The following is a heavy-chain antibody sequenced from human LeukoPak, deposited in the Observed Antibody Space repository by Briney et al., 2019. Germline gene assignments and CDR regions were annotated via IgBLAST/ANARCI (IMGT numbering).Heavy chain of an antibody. J-gene: IGHJ4*02. Sequence: ASVKVSFKASRYTFTNYFMHWVRQAPGQGLEWMGIINPSGGSTSYAQKFQGRVTLTRDTSTSTAYMELSSLRSEDTAVYYCARDAFLSGSLSPVDYWGQGSLVTVSS. CDR2: INPSGGST. CDR1: RYTFTNYF. V-gene: IGHV1-46*01. D-gene: IGHD1-26*01. CDR3: ARDAFLSGSLSPVDY.